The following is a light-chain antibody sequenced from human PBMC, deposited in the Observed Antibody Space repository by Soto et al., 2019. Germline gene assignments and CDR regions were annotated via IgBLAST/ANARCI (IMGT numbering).Light chain of an antibody. J-gene: IGKJ4*01. Sequence: EIVLTQSPGTLSLSPGERATLSCRASQSVSSNFLAWYQQKPGQAPRLLIYGASSRATDIPDRFSGSGSGTDFTLTISRLEPEDFAVYYYQQYDTSLTFGGGTKVEIK. CDR1: QSVSSNF. CDR3: QQYDTSLT. V-gene: IGKV3-20*01. CDR2: GAS.